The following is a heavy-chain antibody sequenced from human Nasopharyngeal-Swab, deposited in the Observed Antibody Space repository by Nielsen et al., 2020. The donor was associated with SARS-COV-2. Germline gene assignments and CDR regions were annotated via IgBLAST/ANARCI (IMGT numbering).Heavy chain of an antibody. CDR3: ARDRVAVAGIIIQNYYYYGMDA. D-gene: IGHD6-19*01. V-gene: IGHV3-53*01. CDR1: GFTFSSYW. CDR2: IYSGGST. Sequence: GESLKISCAASGFTFSSYWMSWVRQAPGKGLEWVSVIYSGGSTYYADAVKGRFTISRDNSRNTLFLQMNSLRAEDTAVYYCARDRVAVAGIIIQNYYYYGMDAGGKGPRSPSPQ. J-gene: IGHJ6*01.